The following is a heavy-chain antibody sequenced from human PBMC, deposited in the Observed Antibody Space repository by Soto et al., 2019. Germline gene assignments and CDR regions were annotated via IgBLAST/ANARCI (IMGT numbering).Heavy chain of an antibody. Sequence: SETLSLTCTVSGDSISNNNFYWGWIRQPPGKGLEWIGSIYYSGSTYYNPSLKSRVTISVDTSNNQLSLKLSSVTAADTAVYYCARHLPEYSDVGVLVDYWGQGTLVTVSS. J-gene: IGHJ4*02. V-gene: IGHV4-39*01. CDR1: GDSISNNNFY. CDR2: IYYSGST. D-gene: IGHD6-6*01. CDR3: ARHLPEYSDVGVLVDY.